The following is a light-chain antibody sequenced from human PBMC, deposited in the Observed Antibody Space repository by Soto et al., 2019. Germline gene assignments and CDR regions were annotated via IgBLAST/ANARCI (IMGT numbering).Light chain of an antibody. CDR2: DAS. Sequence: DIQMTQSPSTLSASVGDRVTITCRASQSISSWLAWYQQKTGKAPKLLIYDASSLESGVPSRFSGSGSGTEFTLTISSLQPDDFATYYCQQYNSYPLTFGPGTKVDI. CDR3: QQYNSYPLT. J-gene: IGKJ3*01. CDR1: QSISSW. V-gene: IGKV1-5*01.